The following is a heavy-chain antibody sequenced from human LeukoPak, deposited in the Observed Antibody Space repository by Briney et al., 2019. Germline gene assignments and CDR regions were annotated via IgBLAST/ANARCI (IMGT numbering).Heavy chain of an antibody. Sequence: PSQTLSLTCTVSGGSISSGSYYWSWIRQPAGKGLEWIGRIYTSGSTDYNPSLKSRVTISVDTSKNQFSLKLSSVTAAGTAVYYCARVTYHLLSFDYWGQGTLVTVSS. CDR1: GGSISSGSYY. J-gene: IGHJ4*02. D-gene: IGHD2-2*01. CDR2: IYTSGST. V-gene: IGHV4-61*02. CDR3: ARVTYHLLSFDY.